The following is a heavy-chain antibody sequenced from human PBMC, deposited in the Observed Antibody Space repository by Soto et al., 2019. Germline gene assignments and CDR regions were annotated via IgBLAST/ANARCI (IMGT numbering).Heavy chain of an antibody. J-gene: IGHJ4*02. CDR1: GYTFTSYG. CDR3: ARRGLDIVATIAGGY. D-gene: IGHD5-12*01. V-gene: IGHV1-18*04. CDR2: ISAYNGNT. Sequence: QVQLVQSGAEVKKPGASVKVSCKASGYTFTSYGLSWVRQAPGQGLEWMGWISAYNGNTNYAQKLQGRVTMTTDTSTSTVYMGLRGLRSDDTAVYYCARRGLDIVATIAGGYWGQGNLVTVSS.